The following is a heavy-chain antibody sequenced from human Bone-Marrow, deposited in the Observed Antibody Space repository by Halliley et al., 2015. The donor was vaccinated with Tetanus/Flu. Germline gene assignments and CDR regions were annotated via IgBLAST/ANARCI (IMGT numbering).Heavy chain of an antibody. CDR1: GGSIGSYY. D-gene: IGHD2-8*01. CDR2: IYSRGST. J-gene: IGHJ4*02. Sequence: LRLSCTVSGGSIGSYYWNWIRQTPGKGPEWIGYIYSRGSTNYNPSLKSRVTISVDTSKNQFSLNLLSVTAADTAGYYCARRRGVYHDNGGLDFWGQGTLVTVSS. V-gene: IGHV4-59*08. CDR3: ARRRGVYHDNGGLDF.